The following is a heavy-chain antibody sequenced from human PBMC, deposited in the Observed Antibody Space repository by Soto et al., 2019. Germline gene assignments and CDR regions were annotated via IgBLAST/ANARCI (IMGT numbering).Heavy chain of an antibody. CDR2: IYSSGTT. CDR1: GGSITSGDYY. D-gene: IGHD3-16*02. J-gene: IGHJ5*02. V-gene: IGHV4-31*03. Sequence: QVQLQESGPGLVKPSQTLSLTCTISGGSITSGDYYWAWMRQFPGKGREWIAYIYSSGTTHYNPSLKSRATLSLDTSNDQFSLEVKSATAADTAVYYCASMGLHLGELSRNWFDPWGQGSLVTVSS. CDR3: ASMGLHLGELSRNWFDP.